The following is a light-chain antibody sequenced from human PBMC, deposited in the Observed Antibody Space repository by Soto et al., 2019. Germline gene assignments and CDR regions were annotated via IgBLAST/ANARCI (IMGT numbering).Light chain of an antibody. CDR2: NVN. Sequence: QSALTQPASVSGSPGQSITISCTGTSSDIGGYNYVSWYQHNPGEAPKLLIYNVNDRPPRVSDRFSGSKSANTASLTISGLQAEDEANYYCSSYSSSITQVVFGGGTKLTV. J-gene: IGLJ2*01. CDR3: SSYSSSITQVV. CDR1: SSDIGGYNY. V-gene: IGLV2-14*03.